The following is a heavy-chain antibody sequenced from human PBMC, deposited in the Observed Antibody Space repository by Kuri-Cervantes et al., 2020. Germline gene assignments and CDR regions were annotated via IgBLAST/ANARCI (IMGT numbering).Heavy chain of an antibody. CDR2: ISGSGGST. V-gene: IGHV3-23*01. D-gene: IGHD6-19*01. CDR1: GFTFSSYA. Sequence: GESLKISCAASGFTFSSYAMSWVRQAPGKGLEWVSAISGSGGSTYYADSVKGRFTISRDNSKNTLYLQMNSLRAEDTAVYYCARERQWLVGKVTDYWGQGTLVTVSS. J-gene: IGHJ4*02. CDR3: ARERQWLVGKVTDY.